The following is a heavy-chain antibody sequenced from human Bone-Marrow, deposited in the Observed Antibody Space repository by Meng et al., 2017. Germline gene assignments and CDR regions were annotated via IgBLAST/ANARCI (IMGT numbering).Heavy chain of an antibody. CDR1: GYTFTSYY. Sequence: ASVKVPCKASGYTFTSYYMHWVRQAPGQGLEWLGIINPSGGSTSYAQKFQGRVTMTRDTSTSTVYMELSSLRSEDTAVYYCARDGPPYSIKGGSNWFDPWGQGTLVTVSS. D-gene: IGHD6-13*01. CDR2: INPSGGST. V-gene: IGHV1-46*01. J-gene: IGHJ5*02. CDR3: ARDGPPYSIKGGSNWFDP.